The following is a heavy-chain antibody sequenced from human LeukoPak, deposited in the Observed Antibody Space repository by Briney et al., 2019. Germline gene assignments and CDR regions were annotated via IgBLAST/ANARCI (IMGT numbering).Heavy chain of an antibody. Sequence: SETLSLTCTVSGYSISSGYYWGWIRQPPGKGLEWIGSIYRSGSTYYNPSLKSRVTISVDTSKSQFSLKLSSVTAADTAVYYCAREGQWLGEWFDPWGQGTLVTVSS. J-gene: IGHJ5*02. CDR2: IYRSGST. D-gene: IGHD6-19*01. CDR3: AREGQWLGEWFDP. V-gene: IGHV4-38-2*02. CDR1: GYSISSGYY.